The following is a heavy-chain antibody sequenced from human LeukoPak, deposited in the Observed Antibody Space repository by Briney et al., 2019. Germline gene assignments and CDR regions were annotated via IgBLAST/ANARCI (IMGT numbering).Heavy chain of an antibody. Sequence: ASVKVSCKASGYTFTSYYIHWVRQAPGQGLEWMGIINPSGGSTSCAQKFQGRVTMTRDTSTSTVYMELSSLRSEDTAVYYCARVIDGYKYSFDAFDIWGQGTMVTASS. CDR2: INPSGGST. J-gene: IGHJ3*02. CDR3: ARVIDGYKYSFDAFDI. V-gene: IGHV1-46*01. D-gene: IGHD5-24*01. CDR1: GYTFTSYY.